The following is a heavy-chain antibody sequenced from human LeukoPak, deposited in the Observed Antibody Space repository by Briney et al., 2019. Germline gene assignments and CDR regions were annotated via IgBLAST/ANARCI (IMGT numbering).Heavy chain of an antibody. J-gene: IGHJ4*02. V-gene: IGHV4-39*07. CDR1: GDPTDSTTYY. D-gene: IGHD1-1*01. CDR3: ARDRCSAWNAKVDS. Sequence: PSETPSLTCTVSGDPTDSTTYYRVWIRQPPGKGLEWIGTIYYNGSTYYNPSLKSRVIISIDASKDQFSLKVNSVTAADTAMSYCARDRCSAWNAKVDSWSQGTLVTVSS. CDR2: IYYNGST.